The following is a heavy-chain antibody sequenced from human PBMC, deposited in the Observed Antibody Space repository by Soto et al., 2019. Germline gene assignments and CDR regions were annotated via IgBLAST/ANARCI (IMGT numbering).Heavy chain of an antibody. Sequence: EEQLLESGGGLVQPGGSLRLSCAASGFTFSTYPMTWVRQAPGKGLEWVSSIHGSGETTYYADSVKGRFTISRDNSKNTLYLEMDSLRANDTAVYFWARRSSGSYYAAFDVWGQGTVVTVSS. J-gene: IGHJ3*01. CDR3: ARRSSGSYYAAFDV. CDR1: GFTFSTYP. D-gene: IGHD1-26*01. CDR2: IHGSGETT. V-gene: IGHV3-23*01.